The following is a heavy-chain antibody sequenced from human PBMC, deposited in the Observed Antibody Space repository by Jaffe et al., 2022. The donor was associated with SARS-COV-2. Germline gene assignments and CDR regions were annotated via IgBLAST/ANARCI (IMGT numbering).Heavy chain of an antibody. CDR3: ARLGFWSGSYYYYGMDV. CDR1: GGSISSYY. J-gene: IGHJ6*02. CDR2: IYYSGST. D-gene: IGHD3-3*01. Sequence: QVQLQESGPGLVKPSETLSLTCTVSGGSISSYYWSWIRQPPGKGLEWIGYIYYSGSTNYNPSLKSRVTISVDTSKNQFSLKLSSVTAADTAVYYCARLGFWSGSYYYYGMDVWGQGTTVTVSS. V-gene: IGHV4-59*08.